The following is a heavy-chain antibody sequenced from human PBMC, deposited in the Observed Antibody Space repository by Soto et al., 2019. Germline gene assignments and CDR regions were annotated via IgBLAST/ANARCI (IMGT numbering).Heavy chain of an antibody. CDR3: ARGYCSSISCPRIDY. CDR1: GYTFTNYG. Sequence: ASVKVSCKAFGYTFTNYGINWVRQAPGQGLEWMGWISAYKGNTNYVQKFQGRVTMTTDTATSTAYMELRSLRFDDTAVYYCARGYCSSISCPRIDYWGQGTLVTVSS. J-gene: IGHJ4*02. D-gene: IGHD2-2*01. CDR2: ISAYKGNT. V-gene: IGHV1-18*04.